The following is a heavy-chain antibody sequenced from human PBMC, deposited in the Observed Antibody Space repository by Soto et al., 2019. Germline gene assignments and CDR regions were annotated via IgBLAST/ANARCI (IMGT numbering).Heavy chain of an antibody. CDR3: AKGTFVCCSGGSCLYYYGMDV. V-gene: IGHV3-30*18. CDR1: GFIFNIYG. D-gene: IGHD2-15*01. CDR2: ISYDGRSK. J-gene: IGHJ6*02. Sequence: QAQLVESGGGAVQPGRSLRLSCAAPGFIFNIYGMHWVRQAPGKGLEWVAVISYDGRSKYYADSVKCRFTVSRDNSNDTLYLQLNRLRAEDTAVYYCAKGTFVCCSGGSCLYYYGMDVWGQGTTVTVSS.